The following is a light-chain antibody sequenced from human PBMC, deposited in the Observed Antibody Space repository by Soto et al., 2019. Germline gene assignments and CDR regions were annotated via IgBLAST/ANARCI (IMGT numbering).Light chain of an antibody. J-gene: IGKJ5*01. CDR1: QSVSSSY. CDR3: QQYNNWPPIT. Sequence: EIVLTQSPGTLSFSPGERATLSCRASQSVSSSYLAWYQQKPGQAPRLLIYDASNRATGIPARFSGSGSGTEFTLTISSLQSEDFAVYYCQQYNNWPPITFGQGTRLEIK. CDR2: DAS. V-gene: IGKV3D-15*01.